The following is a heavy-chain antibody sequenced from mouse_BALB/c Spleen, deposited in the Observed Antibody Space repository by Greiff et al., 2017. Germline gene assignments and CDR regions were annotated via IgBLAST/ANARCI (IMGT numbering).Heavy chain of an antibody. Sequence: EVKVIESGGGLVQPGGSLKLSCAASGFTFSSYGMSWVRQTPDKRLELVATINSNGGSTYYPDSVKGRFTISRDNAKNTLYLQMSSLKSEDTAMYYCARDPYYRYGYFDYWGQGTTLTVSS. CDR3: ARDPYYRYGYFDY. J-gene: IGHJ2*01. CDR2: INSNGGST. CDR1: GFTFSSYG. V-gene: IGHV5-6-3*01. D-gene: IGHD2-14*01.